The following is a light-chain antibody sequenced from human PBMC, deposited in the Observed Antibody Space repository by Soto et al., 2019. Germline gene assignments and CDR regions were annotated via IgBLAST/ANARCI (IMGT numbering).Light chain of an antibody. V-gene: IGLV2-8*01. J-gene: IGLJ1*01. CDR3: SSYAGSNKLGV. CDR1: SSDVGCYNY. CDR2: EVS. Sequence: QSALTQPPSASGSPGQSVTISCTGTSSDVGCYNYVSWYQHHPGKVPKLLIYEVSKRPSGVPDRFSGSKSGNTASLTAAGLQADDEAECYCSSYAGSNKLGVFGTGTKVTVL.